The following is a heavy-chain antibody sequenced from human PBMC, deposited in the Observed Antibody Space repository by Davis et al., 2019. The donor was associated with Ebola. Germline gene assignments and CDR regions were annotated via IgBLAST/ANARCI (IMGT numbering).Heavy chain of an antibody. Sequence: GESLKISCAASGFIFSNYWMSWVRQAPGKGPEWVAIIKPDEGEKYYVDSVKGRFTISRDNAKNSLSLQMNGLRAEDTAVYYCARGPSTGNSFSYWGRGTLVTVSS. V-gene: IGHV3-7*01. J-gene: IGHJ4*01. CDR2: IKPDEGEK. CDR1: GFIFSNYW. D-gene: IGHD4-23*01. CDR3: ARGPSTGNSFSY.